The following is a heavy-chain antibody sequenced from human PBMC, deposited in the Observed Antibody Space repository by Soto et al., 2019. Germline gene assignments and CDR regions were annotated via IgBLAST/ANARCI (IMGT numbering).Heavy chain of an antibody. Sequence: GSLRLSCAASGFTFSSYEMDWVRQAPGKGLEWVSYISSSGSTIYYADSVKGRFTISRDNAKNSLYLQMNSLRAEDTAVYYCARSAGYYYDSSGYPGDDAFDIWGQGTMVTVSS. CDR2: ISSSGSTI. CDR3: ARSAGYYYDSSGYPGDDAFDI. CDR1: GFTFSSYE. J-gene: IGHJ3*02. D-gene: IGHD3-22*01. V-gene: IGHV3-48*03.